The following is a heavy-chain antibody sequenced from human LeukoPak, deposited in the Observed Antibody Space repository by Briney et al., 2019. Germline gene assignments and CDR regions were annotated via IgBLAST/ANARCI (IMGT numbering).Heavy chain of an antibody. CDR1: GYTFNSYG. V-gene: IGHV1-18*01. CDR2: ISVYNGNT. CDR3: ARDPSLRYLYYFDY. D-gene: IGHD3-9*01. J-gene: IGHJ4*02. Sequence: ASVKVSCKASGYTFNSYGISWVRQAPGQGLEWMGWISVYNGNTNYAQKLQGRVTMTTDTSTSTAYMELRSLRSDDTAVYYCARDPSLRYLYYFDYWGQGTLVTVSS.